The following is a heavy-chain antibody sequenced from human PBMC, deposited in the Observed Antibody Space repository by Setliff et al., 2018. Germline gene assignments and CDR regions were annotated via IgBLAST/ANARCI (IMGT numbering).Heavy chain of an antibody. Sequence: LSCAASGFTFSSYSMNWVRQAPGKGLEWVSSISSSSSYIYYADSVKGRFTISRDNAKNSLYLQMNSLRAEDTAVYYCARESVAATYNWFDPWGQGTLVTVSS. CDR1: GFTFSSYS. J-gene: IGHJ5*02. D-gene: IGHD2-15*01. V-gene: IGHV3-21*01. CDR2: ISSSSSYI. CDR3: ARESVAATYNWFDP.